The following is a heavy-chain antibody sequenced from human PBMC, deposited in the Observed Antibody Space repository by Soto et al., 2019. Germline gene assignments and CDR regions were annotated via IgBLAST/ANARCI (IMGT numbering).Heavy chain of an antibody. CDR3: AKLVIGYCSGNTCDDY. V-gene: IGHV3-30*18. Sequence: VQLLESGGGLIQPGGSLRLSCAASGFTFSYGIHWLRQAPGKGLEWVAYISYDSSNKFYGDSVKGRFTIARDNSKNTQFLQMISLRAEDTAVDYCAKLVIGYCSGNTCDDYWGQGTLVAVSS. D-gene: IGHD2-15*01. CDR1: GFTFSYG. CDR2: ISYDSSNK. J-gene: IGHJ4*02.